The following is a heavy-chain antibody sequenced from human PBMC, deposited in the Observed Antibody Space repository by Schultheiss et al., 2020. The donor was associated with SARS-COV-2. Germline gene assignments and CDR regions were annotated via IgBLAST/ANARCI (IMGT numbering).Heavy chain of an antibody. CDR3: ATEAWYRSDF. CDR2: IGRSGFDA. J-gene: IGHJ4*02. V-gene: IGHV3-7*03. Sequence: GESLKISCTASGFTFSQHWMCWVRQAPGKGLEWVAKIGRSGFDASATVYADSVRGRFTVSRDDTKRSLFLQMNSLRVEDTAMYYCATEAWYRSDFWGQGVSVTVSS. D-gene: IGHD6-13*01. CDR1: GFTFSQHW.